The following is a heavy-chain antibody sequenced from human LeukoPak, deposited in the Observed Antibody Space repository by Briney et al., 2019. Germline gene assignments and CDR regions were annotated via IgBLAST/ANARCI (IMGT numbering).Heavy chain of an antibody. V-gene: IGHV3-30*03. D-gene: IGHD6-25*01. Sequence: GGSLRLSCAASGFTFSNYGIHWVRQAPGKGLDWVAVISYDGSNEYYADSVKGRFTISRDNSKNTLYLQMNSLRGEDTAVYYCARGTMRLDRGRYCDYWGQGTLVIVSS. J-gene: IGHJ4*02. CDR2: ISYDGSNE. CDR1: GFTFSNYG. CDR3: ARGTMRLDRGRYCDY.